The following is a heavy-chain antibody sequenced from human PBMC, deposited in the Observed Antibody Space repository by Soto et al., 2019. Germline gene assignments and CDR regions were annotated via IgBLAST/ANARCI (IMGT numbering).Heavy chain of an antibody. D-gene: IGHD1-26*01. J-gene: IGHJ3*02. CDR1: GYTFTSYG. V-gene: IGHV1-18*01. CDR3: SLLPAATTHDAFHI. Sequence: QVQLVQSGAEVKKPGASVKVSCKASGYTFTSYGISWVRQAPGQGLEWMGWISAYNGNTNYAQKLQGLFSITTDTSTSPAYLELRSLISDATAVYYCSLLPAATTHDAFHIWGQGTMLTVSS. CDR2: ISAYNGNT.